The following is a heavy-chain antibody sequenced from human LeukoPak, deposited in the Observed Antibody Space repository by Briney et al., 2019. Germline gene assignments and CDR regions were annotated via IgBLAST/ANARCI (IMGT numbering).Heavy chain of an antibody. CDR2: FSGSGGRT. D-gene: IGHD5-18*01. Sequence: GGSLRLSCAASGFTFSTYAMNWVRQAPGKGLEWVSTFSGSGGRTYYADSVKGRFTISRDNSKNTLYLQMNSLKAEDTAVYYCAKAQADPMMIQLWLPIDYWGQGTLVTVSS. CDR1: GFTFSTYA. CDR3: AKAQADPMMIQLWLPIDY. J-gene: IGHJ4*02. V-gene: IGHV3-23*01.